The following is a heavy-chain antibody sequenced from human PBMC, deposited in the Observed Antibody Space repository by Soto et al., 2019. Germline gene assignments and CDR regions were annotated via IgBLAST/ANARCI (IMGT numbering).Heavy chain of an antibody. D-gene: IGHD5-12*01. J-gene: IGHJ6*02. CDR3: ARDFRGYSGYYYYYYGMDV. CDR1: GFTFSSYS. CDR2: ISSSSSYI. V-gene: IGHV3-21*01. Sequence: PVGSLRLSCAASGFTFSSYSMNWVRQAPGKGLEWVSSISSSSSYIYYADSVKGRFTISRDNAKNSLYLQMNSLRAEDTAVYYCARDFRGYSGYYYYYYGMDVWGQGTTVTVSS.